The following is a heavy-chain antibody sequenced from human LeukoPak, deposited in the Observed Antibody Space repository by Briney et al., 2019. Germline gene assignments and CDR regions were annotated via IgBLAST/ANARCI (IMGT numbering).Heavy chain of an antibody. D-gene: IGHD2-2*02. J-gene: IGHJ4*02. Sequence: GASVKVSCKASGGTFSSYVISWVRQAPGHGLEWMGGIIPIFGVVQYAENFQGRVTITTNESTSTAFMDLSSLRSEDTAVYFCARGFRHCSSPSCYSLDVWGQGTLVTVSS. CDR2: IIPIFGVV. V-gene: IGHV1-69*05. CDR3: ARGFRHCSSPSCYSLDV. CDR1: GGTFSSYV.